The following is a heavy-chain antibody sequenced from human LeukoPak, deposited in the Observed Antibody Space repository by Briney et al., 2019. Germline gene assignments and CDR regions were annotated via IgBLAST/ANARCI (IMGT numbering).Heavy chain of an antibody. Sequence: PSETLPLTCTVSGGFFITYYWNWIRQPPGKGLEWLGYIHYSGSTIYNPSLKRGVTISVDMAKNQFSLKVSSVTAADTAVYYCARDGAAMLSPYGMDVWGQGTTVTVSS. V-gene: IGHV4-59*01. D-gene: IGHD3-16*01. CDR1: GGFFITYY. CDR3: ARDGAAMLSPYGMDV. CDR2: IHYSGST. J-gene: IGHJ6*02.